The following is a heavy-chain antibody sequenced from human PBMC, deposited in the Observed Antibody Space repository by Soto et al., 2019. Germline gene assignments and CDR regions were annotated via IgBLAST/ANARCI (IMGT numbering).Heavy chain of an antibody. D-gene: IGHD2-21*02. J-gene: IGHJ4*02. Sequence: SETLSLTCTVSGVSISSYYWSWIRQPPGKGLEWIGYIYYSGSTNYNPSLKSRVTISVDTSKNQFSLKLNSVTAADTAVYYCARLGGYYQAFDQWGQGSLVTVSS. CDR1: GVSISSYY. CDR2: IYYSGST. V-gene: IGHV4-59*08. CDR3: ARLGGYYQAFDQ.